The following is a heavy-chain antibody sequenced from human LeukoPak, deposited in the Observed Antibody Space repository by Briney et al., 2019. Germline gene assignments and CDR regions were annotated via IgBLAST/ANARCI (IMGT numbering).Heavy chain of an antibody. CDR2: ISSSGNTI. D-gene: IGHD2-21*02. J-gene: IGHJ3*02. Sequence: GGSLRLSCAASGFTFSSYEMNWVRQAPGKGLEWVSYISSSGNTIYYADSVKGRSTISRDNSKNSLYLQMNTLRAEDTAVYYCARDISLNCGGDCSDGFDIWGQGTMVTVSS. CDR3: ARDISLNCGGDCSDGFDI. V-gene: IGHV3-48*03. CDR1: GFTFSSYE.